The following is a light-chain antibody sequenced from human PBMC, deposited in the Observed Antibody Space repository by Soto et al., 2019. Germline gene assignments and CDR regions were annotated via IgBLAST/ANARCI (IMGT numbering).Light chain of an antibody. V-gene: IGKV3-20*01. CDR2: GAS. Sequence: EIVLTQSPGTLSLSPGERATLSCRANQSLWNNFLAWYQQKPGQAPRLLIYGASSRATGVPDRFSGSGSGTDFTLSISRLESEDFAVYYCQQYEIAPTTFGQGTKV. CDR3: QQYEIAPTT. J-gene: IGKJ1*01. CDR1: QSLWNNF.